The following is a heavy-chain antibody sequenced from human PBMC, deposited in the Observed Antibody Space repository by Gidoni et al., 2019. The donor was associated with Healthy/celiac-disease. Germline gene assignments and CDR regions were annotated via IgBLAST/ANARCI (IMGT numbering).Heavy chain of an antibody. CDR3: ARSFYYDSSGAPTWFDY. J-gene: IGHJ4*02. V-gene: IGHV2-26*01. CDR2: IFSNDEK. D-gene: IGHD3-22*01. CDR1: GFSLSNARMG. Sequence: QVTLKESGPVLVKPTETLTLTCPVPGFSLSNARMGVSWIRQPPGKALEWLAHIFSNDEKSYSTSLKSRLTISKDTSKSQVVLTMTNMDPVDTATYYCARSFYYDSSGAPTWFDYWGQGTLVTVSS.